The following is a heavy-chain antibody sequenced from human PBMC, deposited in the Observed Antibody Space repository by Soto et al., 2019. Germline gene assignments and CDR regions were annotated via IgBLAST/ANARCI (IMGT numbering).Heavy chain of an antibody. D-gene: IGHD2-15*01. CDR1: GFTFSGYS. CDR2: ISSSSSYI. J-gene: IGHJ3*02. CDR3: ARGIVVVVGAVELSSAFDI. V-gene: IGHV3-21*01. Sequence: GGSLRLSCAVSGFTFSGYSMNWVRQAPGKGLEWVSSISSSSSYIDYADSMKGRFTISRDNAKNTLYLQMNSLRADDTAVYYCARGIVVVVGAVELSSAFDIWGQGTMVTVSS.